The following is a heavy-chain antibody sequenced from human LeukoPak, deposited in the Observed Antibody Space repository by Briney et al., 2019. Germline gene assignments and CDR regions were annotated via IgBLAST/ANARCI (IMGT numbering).Heavy chain of an antibody. CDR1: GGTFSSYA. V-gene: IGHV1-69*13. J-gene: IGHJ5*02. CDR2: IIPIFGTA. Sequence: ASVKVSCKASGGTFSSYAISWVRQAPGQGLEWMGGIIPIFGTANYAQKFQGRVTITADESTSTAYMELSSLRSEDTAVYYCARGGGGIVLMVYAVGNWFDPWGQGTLVTVSS. CDR3: ARGGGGIVLMVYAVGNWFDP. D-gene: IGHD2-8*01.